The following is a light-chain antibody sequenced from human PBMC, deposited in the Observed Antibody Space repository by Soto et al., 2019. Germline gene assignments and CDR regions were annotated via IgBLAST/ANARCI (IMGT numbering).Light chain of an antibody. Sequence: QSVLTQAPSVSGSPGQSVTISCTGTSSDVGYYNRVSWYQQPPGTAPKLLIYEVSNRPSGVPDRFSGSKSGNTASLTISGLQAEDEVDYYCSLYTSSTFYVFGTGTKVTVL. V-gene: IGLV2-18*01. CDR1: SSDVGYYNR. CDR3: SLYTSSTFYV. J-gene: IGLJ1*01. CDR2: EVS.